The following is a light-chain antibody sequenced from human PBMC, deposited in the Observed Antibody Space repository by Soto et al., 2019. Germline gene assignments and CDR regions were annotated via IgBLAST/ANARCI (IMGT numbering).Light chain of an antibody. Sequence: EIVLTQSPATLSLSPGERATLCCRASQSVSSYLAWYQQKPGQAPRLLIYDASNRATGIPARFSGSESGTECTLTISSLQSEDGGVYDCQQYNSWPQTFGQGTKVDIK. J-gene: IGKJ1*01. CDR3: QQYNSWPQT. CDR1: QSVSSY. V-gene: IGKV3D-15*01. CDR2: DAS.